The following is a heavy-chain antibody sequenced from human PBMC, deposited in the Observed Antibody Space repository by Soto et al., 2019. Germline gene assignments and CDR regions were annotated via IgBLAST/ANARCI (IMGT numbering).Heavy chain of an antibody. J-gene: IGHJ6*02. CDR2: IYPGDSDT. CDR1: GYSFTSYW. CDR3: ARSKVATITKFDYYYGMDV. D-gene: IGHD5-12*01. V-gene: IGHV5-51*01. Sequence: GESLKISCKGSGYSFTSYWIGWVRQMPGKGLEWMGIIYPGDSDTRYSPSFQGQVTISADKSISTAYLQWSSLKASDTAMYYCARSKVATITKFDYYYGMDVWGQGTTVTVSS.